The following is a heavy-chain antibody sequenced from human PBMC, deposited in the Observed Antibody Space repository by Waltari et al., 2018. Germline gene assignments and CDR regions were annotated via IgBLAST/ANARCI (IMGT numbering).Heavy chain of an antibody. CDR3: AKHGGYHFDD. V-gene: IGHV4-34*01. J-gene: IGHJ4*02. CDR1: GGSFSGYY. Sequence: QVQLQQWGAGLLKPSETLSLTCAVYGGSFSGYYWSWIRQPPGKGLEWIGQIHHSDDTNCNPSIKSRVTISVDTSKNQFSLNLSAVTATDTAVYYCAKHGGYHFDDWGQGTLVTVSS. CDR2: IHHSDDT. D-gene: IGHD3-22*01.